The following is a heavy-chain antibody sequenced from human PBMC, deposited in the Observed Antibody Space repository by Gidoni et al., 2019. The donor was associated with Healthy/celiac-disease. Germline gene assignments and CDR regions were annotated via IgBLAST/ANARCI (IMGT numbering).Heavy chain of an antibody. Sequence: QVQLVQSGAEVKKPGSSVKVSCKASGGPFSSYAISWVRQAPGQGLEWMGRIIPILGIANYAQKFQGRVTITADKSTSTAYMELSSLRSEDTAVYYCARDPAVAATAFDIWGQGTMVTVSS. J-gene: IGHJ3*02. V-gene: IGHV1-69*09. CDR2: IIPILGIA. CDR3: ARDPAVAATAFDI. CDR1: GGPFSSYA. D-gene: IGHD2-15*01.